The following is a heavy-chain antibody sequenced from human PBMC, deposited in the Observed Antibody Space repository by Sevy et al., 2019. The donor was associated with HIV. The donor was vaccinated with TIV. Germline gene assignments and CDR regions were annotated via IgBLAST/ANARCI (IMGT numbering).Heavy chain of an antibody. D-gene: IGHD6-13*01. V-gene: IGHV3-30*03. Sequence: GGSLRLSCAASGFTFSSNGMHWVRQAPGKGLEWVAVMSYDGSYKSDGDSVKGRFTISRDDSKNTLYLQMNSLRPEDTAMYYCARDSGYSINWYPAYWGQGTLVTVSS. CDR2: MSYDGSYK. CDR1: GFTFSSNG. J-gene: IGHJ4*02. CDR3: ARDSGYSINWYPAY.